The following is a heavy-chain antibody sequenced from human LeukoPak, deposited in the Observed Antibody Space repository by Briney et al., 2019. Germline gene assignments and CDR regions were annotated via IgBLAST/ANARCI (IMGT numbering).Heavy chain of an antibody. CDR3: APGGAIDY. J-gene: IGHJ4*02. CDR1: GYTFTDYW. V-gene: IGHV1-2*02. CDR2: INPNSGGT. Sequence: APVTVSCKASGYTFTDYWMHWVRQAPGQGLEWMGWINPNSGGTKYAQKFQGRVTMTRDTSISTAYMELSRLRSDDTAMYYCAPGGAIDYWGQGTLVTVSS. D-gene: IGHD3-10*01.